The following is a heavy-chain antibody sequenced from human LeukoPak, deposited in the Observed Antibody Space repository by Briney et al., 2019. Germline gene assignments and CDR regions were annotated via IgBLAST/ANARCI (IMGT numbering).Heavy chain of an antibody. CDR3: AKGDEYCGGDCYYFAY. D-gene: IGHD2-21*01. CDR2: IRYDGSNK. CDR1: GFTFSSYG. Sequence: GGSLRLSCAASGFTFSSYGIHWVRQAPGKGLEWVAFIRYDGSNKYYADSVKGRFTISRDNSKNTLYLQMNSLRAEDTAVYYCAKGDEYCGGDCYYFAYWGQGTLVTVSS. V-gene: IGHV3-30*02. J-gene: IGHJ4*02.